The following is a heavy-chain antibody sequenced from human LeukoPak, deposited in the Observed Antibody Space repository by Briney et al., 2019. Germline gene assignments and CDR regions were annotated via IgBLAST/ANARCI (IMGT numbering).Heavy chain of an antibody. Sequence: GGSLRLSCAASGFTFSSCAMRWVRQAPGKGLEWVSAITGSGDSTYYADSVKGRFTISRDNSKNSPYLQMNSLRAEDTAVYYCAKSTFMTTVTTGSFDYWGQGALVTVSS. V-gene: IGHV3-23*01. CDR1: GFTFSSCA. D-gene: IGHD4-17*01. J-gene: IGHJ4*02. CDR2: ITGSGDST. CDR3: AKSTFMTTVTTGSFDY.